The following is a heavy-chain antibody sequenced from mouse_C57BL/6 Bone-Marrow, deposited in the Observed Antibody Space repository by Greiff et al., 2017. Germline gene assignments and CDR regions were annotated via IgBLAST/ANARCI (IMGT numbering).Heavy chain of an antibody. Sequence: VQLQQSGAELARPGASVKLSCKASGYTFTSYGISWVKQRTGQGLEWIGEIYPRSGNTYYNEKFKGKATLTADKSSSTAYMELRSLTSEDSAVYFCARGGGYSPFAYWGQGTLVTVSA. CDR3: ARGGGYSPFAY. CDR1: GYTFTSYG. CDR2: IYPRSGNT. D-gene: IGHD2-3*01. V-gene: IGHV1-81*01. J-gene: IGHJ3*01.